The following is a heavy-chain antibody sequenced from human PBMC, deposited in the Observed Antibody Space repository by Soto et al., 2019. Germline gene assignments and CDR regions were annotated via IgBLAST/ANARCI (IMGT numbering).Heavy chain of an antibody. CDR3: ARGDGDYYDGNGYLGRH. Sequence: EVQLVESGGGIVQPGGSLRLSCAASGFTFSSYWMHWVRQAPGKGLVWVSRINSDGSRTSYADSAKGRFTISRDNAKNTVYLLMSSLRAEDTAVYYCARGDGDYYDGNGYLGRHWGQGPLVTVSS. CDR2: INSDGSRT. V-gene: IGHV3-74*01. J-gene: IGHJ4*02. D-gene: IGHD3-22*01. CDR1: GFTFSSYW.